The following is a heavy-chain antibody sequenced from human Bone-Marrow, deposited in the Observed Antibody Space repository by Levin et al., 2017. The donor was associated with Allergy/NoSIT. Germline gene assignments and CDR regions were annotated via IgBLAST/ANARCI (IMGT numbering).Heavy chain of an antibody. CDR2: ISDSGSRT. D-gene: IGHD1-1*01. Sequence: GESLKISCAASGFTFSNYVMSWVRQAPGKGLEWVAGISDSGSRTYYADSVKGRFTLSRDNSKHTLHLQMNSLSAEDTAVYYCAKEAGTTGSSPYFQHWGQGTLVTVSS. J-gene: IGHJ1*01. CDR3: AKEAGTTGSSPYFQH. CDR1: GFTFSNYV. V-gene: IGHV3-23*01.